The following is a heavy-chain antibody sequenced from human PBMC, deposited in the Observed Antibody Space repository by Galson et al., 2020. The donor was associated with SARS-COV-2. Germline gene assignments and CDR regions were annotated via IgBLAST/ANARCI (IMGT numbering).Heavy chain of an antibody. CDR2: IYYTGCT. V-gene: IGHV4-39*07. D-gene: IGHD3-10*01. Sequence: ASETLSLTCTVSGGSISSRSYYCGWIRQPPGKGLEWTGSIYYTGCTYYNPSLKSRVTISVDTSKNQFSLSLNSVTAADTAVYYCARSGGSGSYLLYYGMDVWGQGTTVTVSS. J-gene: IGHJ6*02. CDR1: GGSISSRSYY. CDR3: ARSGGSGSYLLYYGMDV.